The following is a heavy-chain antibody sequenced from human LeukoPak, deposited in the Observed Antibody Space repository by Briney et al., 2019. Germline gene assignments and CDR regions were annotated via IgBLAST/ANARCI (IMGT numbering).Heavy chain of an antibody. Sequence: GGSLRLSCAASGFTFSSYAMTWVRQAPVKGLERLSVVTDTGGNTYHADSAKGRFTISRDISNNTAYLQMNSLRVEDTAVYYCARDPNDGYAFLDYWGQGTVVTVSS. CDR2: VTDTGGNT. D-gene: IGHD2-8*01. CDR1: GFTFSSYA. V-gene: IGHV3-23*01. J-gene: IGHJ4*02. CDR3: ARDPNDGYAFLDY.